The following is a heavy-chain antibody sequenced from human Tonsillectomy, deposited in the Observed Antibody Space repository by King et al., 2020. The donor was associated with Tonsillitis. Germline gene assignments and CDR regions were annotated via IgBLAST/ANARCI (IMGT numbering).Heavy chain of an antibody. CDR1: GYSISSGYY. CDR2: SYQTGTA. CDR3: ARAGYGSAWSFDF. Sequence: QLQESGPGLVKPSETLSLTCAVSGYSISSGYYWGWIRQPPGKGLEWIGYSYQTGTAYYTPSLKGRVTISVDTSKNQFFLRLSSGTAADTAIYYCARAGYGSAWSFDFWGQGTLVTVSS. D-gene: IGHD6-19*01. V-gene: IGHV4-38-2*01. J-gene: IGHJ4*02.